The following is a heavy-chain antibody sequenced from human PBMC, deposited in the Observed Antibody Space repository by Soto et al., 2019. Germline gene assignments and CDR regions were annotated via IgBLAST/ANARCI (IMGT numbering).Heavy chain of an antibody. J-gene: IGHJ4*02. CDR1: GFTFSSYG. V-gene: IGHV3-33*01. CDR3: ARELSAASTPYFLDY. CDR2: IWYDGTKK. D-gene: IGHD1-26*01. Sequence: QVHLVESGGGVVPPSNSLRLSCTASGFTFSSYGMHWVRQAPGKGLEWVAVIWYDGTKKHYTDTVKGRFTISRDNSQNTLYLQMNSLRAEDTAVYYCARELSAASTPYFLDYWVQGTLVTVSS.